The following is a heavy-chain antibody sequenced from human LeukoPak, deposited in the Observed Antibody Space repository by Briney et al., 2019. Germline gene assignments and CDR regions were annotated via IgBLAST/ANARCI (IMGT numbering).Heavy chain of an antibody. Sequence: QPGGSLRLSCAASGFTFSSYWMTWVRQAPGKGLEWVAVISYDGSNKYYADSVKGRFTISRDNSKNTLYLQMNSLRAEDTAVYYCARDLYYYDSSGYFVEVFYYYYGMDVWGQGTTVTVSS. CDR1: GFTFSSYW. CDR3: ARDLYYYDSSGYFVEVFYYYYGMDV. CDR2: ISYDGSNK. D-gene: IGHD3-22*01. J-gene: IGHJ6*02. V-gene: IGHV3-30-3*01.